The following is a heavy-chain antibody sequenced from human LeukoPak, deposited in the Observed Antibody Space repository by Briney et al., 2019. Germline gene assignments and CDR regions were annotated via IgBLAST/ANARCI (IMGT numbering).Heavy chain of an antibody. V-gene: IGHV4-59*08. D-gene: IGHD6-13*01. Sequence: GSLRLSCAASGGSISSSYWSWIRQPPGKGLEWIGYIYYNGSTNYNPSLKSRVTISVDTSKNQFSLKLSSVTAADTAVYYCARQKQLNWFDPWGQGTLVTVSS. CDR3: ARQKQLNWFDP. J-gene: IGHJ5*02. CDR2: IYYNGST. CDR1: GGSISSSY.